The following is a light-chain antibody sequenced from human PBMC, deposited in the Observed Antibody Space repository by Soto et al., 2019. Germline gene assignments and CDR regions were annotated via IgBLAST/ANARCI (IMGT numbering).Light chain of an antibody. V-gene: IGKV1-5*03. J-gene: IGKJ1*01. CDR1: QSISTW. CDR3: QQYDSYPWT. CDR2: KAS. Sequence: DIQMTQSPSTLSASVGDRVTLTCRASQSISTWLAWYQQKPGKAPKLLIYKASDLQSGVPSRFSGSGSGTEFTLTISSLQPDDFATYYCQQYDSYPWTFGRGTKVE.